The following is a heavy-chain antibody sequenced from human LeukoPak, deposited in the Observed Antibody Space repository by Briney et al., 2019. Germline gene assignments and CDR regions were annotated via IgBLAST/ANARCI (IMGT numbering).Heavy chain of an antibody. CDR3: ARGGERANFYGLGSSPNWFDP. J-gene: IGHJ5*02. D-gene: IGHD3-10*01. V-gene: IGHV1-8*02. CDR2: MNHNSGNT. CDR1: GYTFISYD. Sequence: ASVKVSCKASGYTFISYDINWVRQAAGQGLEWMGWMNHNSGNTGYAQKFQGRVTMTRNTSISTAYMELSGLRSDDTAVYYCARGGERANFYGLGSSPNWFDPWGQGTLVTVSS.